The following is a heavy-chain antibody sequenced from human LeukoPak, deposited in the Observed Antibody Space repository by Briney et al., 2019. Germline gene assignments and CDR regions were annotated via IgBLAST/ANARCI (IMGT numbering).Heavy chain of an antibody. CDR3: ATDHGFHYGAYFDY. V-gene: IGHV3-30*03. CDR2: ISYDGSNK. CDR1: GFTFSSFG. D-gene: IGHD4-17*01. J-gene: IGHJ4*02. Sequence: GGSLRLSCAASGFTFSSFGMHWVRQAPGKGLEWVAVISYDGSNKYSADSVKGRFTISRDNSKNTLYLQMNSLRAEDTAVYYCATDHGFHYGAYFDYWGQGTLVTVSS.